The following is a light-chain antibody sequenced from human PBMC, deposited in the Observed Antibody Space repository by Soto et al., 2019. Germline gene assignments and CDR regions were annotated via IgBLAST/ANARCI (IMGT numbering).Light chain of an antibody. J-gene: IGKJ5*01. CDR1: QGISSA. V-gene: IGKV1-12*01. CDR3: QQANSFPIT. Sequence: DIQMTQSPSSLSASVGDRVTITCRASQGISSALAWYQQKPGKAPKLLIYAASSLQSGVPSRFSGSGSGTDFTLTISSLQPEDCAIYFCQQANSFPITFGQGTRLEIK. CDR2: AAS.